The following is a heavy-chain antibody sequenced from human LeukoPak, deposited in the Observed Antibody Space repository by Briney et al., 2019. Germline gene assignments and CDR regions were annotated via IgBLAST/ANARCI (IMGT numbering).Heavy chain of an antibody. CDR1: GFTFDDYA. D-gene: IGHD2-15*01. Sequence: GRSLRLSCAASGFTFDDYAMHWVRHAPGKGLEWVSGISWNSDSIGYADSVKGRFTISRDNAKNSLYLQMNSLRAEDTALYYCAKGGYCSGGSCYFAATNWFDHWGQGTLVTVSS. CDR3: AKGGYCSGGSCYFAATNWFDH. J-gene: IGHJ5*02. CDR2: ISWNSDSI. V-gene: IGHV3-9*01.